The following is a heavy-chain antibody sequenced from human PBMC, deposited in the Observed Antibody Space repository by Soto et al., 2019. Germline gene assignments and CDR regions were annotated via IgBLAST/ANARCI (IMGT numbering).Heavy chain of an antibody. Sequence: GSLRLSCAASGFTFSNAWMNWVRQAPGKGPEWVGRIKSKTDGGTTDYAAPVKGRFTISTDDSKNTLYLQMSSLKTEDTAVYYCTTDLYYDLWSGYLGFDYWGQGTLVTVSS. V-gene: IGHV3-15*07. D-gene: IGHD3-3*01. CDR2: IKSKTDGGTT. CDR1: GFTFSNAW. J-gene: IGHJ4*02. CDR3: TTDLYYDLWSGYLGFDY.